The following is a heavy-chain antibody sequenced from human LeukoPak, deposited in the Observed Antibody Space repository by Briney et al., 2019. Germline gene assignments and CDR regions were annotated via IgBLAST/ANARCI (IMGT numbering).Heavy chain of an antibody. D-gene: IGHD6-13*01. CDR1: GFTFSSYE. J-gene: IGHJ4*02. V-gene: IGHV3-48*03. Sequence: GGSLRLSCAASGFTFSSYEMNWVRQAPGKGLEWVSYISSSGSTIYYADSVKGRFTISRDNAKNSLYLQMNSLRAEDTAVYYCARSAAARSFGYWGQGTLVTVS. CDR3: ARSAAARSFGY. CDR2: ISSSGSTI.